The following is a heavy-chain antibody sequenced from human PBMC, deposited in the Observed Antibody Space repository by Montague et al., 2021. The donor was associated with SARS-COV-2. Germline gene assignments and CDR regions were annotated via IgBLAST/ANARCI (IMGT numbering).Heavy chain of an antibody. J-gene: IGHJ4*02. CDR2: ISYDGSNK. Sequence: SLILSCPASGFTFSSYAMHWVRQAPVKGLEWVAVISYDGSNKYYXDSVKGRFTISRDNSKNTLYLQMNSLRAEDTAVYYCARDSEQQLVPDFDYWGQGTLVTVSS. V-gene: IGHV3-30*04. D-gene: IGHD6-13*01. CDR1: GFTFSSYA. CDR3: ARDSEQQLVPDFDY.